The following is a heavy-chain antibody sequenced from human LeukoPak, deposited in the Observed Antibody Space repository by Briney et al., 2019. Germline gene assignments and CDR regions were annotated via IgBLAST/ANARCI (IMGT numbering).Heavy chain of an antibody. D-gene: IGHD2-15*01. CDR1: GFTFSSYA. V-gene: IGHV3-23*01. Sequence: PGGSLTLSCAASGFTFSSYAMRWVRQAPGKGLEWISAISGSRGSTYYPDPVLGRFTISRDNSKNTLYLQMNSLRAEDTSIYYCAKEAVAGDYWGQGTLVTVSS. CDR3: AKEAVAGDY. J-gene: IGHJ4*02. CDR2: ISGSRGST.